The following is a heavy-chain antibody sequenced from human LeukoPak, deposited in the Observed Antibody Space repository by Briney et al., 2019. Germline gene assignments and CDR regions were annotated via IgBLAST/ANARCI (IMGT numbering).Heavy chain of an antibody. CDR2: IRNKANRYTT. CDR3: ARSPLGIAPFDY. Sequence: GGSLRLSCAASGFIFTNYFMSWVRQAPGEGLEWVARIRNKANRYTTEYAASVKGRFTISRDDSENSLYLQMDSLKTEDTAVYYCARSPLGIAPFDYWGQGTLVTVSS. CDR1: GFIFTNYF. J-gene: IGHJ4*02. D-gene: IGHD7-27*01. V-gene: IGHV3-72*01.